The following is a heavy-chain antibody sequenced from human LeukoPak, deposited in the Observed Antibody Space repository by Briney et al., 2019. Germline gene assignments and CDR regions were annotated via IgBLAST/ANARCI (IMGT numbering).Heavy chain of an antibody. D-gene: IGHD6-13*01. CDR1: GYSISSGYY. CDR2: IYHSGST. J-gene: IGHJ4*02. CDR3: AREVVAAAGTVDY. V-gene: IGHV4-38-2*02. Sequence: NTSETLSLTCTVSGYSISSGYYWGWIRQPPGKGLEWIGSIYHSGSTYYNPSLKSRVTISVDTSKNQFSLKLSSVTAADTAVYYCAREVVAAAGTVDYWGQGTLVTVSS.